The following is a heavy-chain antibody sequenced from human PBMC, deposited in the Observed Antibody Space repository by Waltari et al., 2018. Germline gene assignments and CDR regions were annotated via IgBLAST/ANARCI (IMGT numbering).Heavy chain of an antibody. V-gene: IGHV4-34*01. CDR1: GGSFSGYY. CDR2: INHSGRT. J-gene: IGHJ4*02. Sequence: QVQLQQWGAGLLKPSETLSLTCAVYGGSFSGYYWSWIRQPPGKGLEWIGEINHSGRTNDSPSLKRRVTISVDTSKNQFSLKLSSVTAADTAVYYCARGGTAMLPSGYWGQGTLVTVSS. CDR3: ARGGTAMLPSGY. D-gene: IGHD5-18*01.